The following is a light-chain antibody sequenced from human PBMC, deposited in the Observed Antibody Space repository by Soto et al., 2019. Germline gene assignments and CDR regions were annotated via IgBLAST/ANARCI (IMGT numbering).Light chain of an antibody. CDR2: ATS. J-gene: IGKJ4*01. CDR3: QHASSFPLT. V-gene: IGKV1-12*01. CDR1: EDIGHF. Sequence: DIQMAQSPSSLSPSVGDTVTLTCRASEDIGHFLAWYQQRPGTVPKLLIYATSRLQPGVPSRFRGSGSGTDFTLTISSLQPEDFATYYCQHASSFPLTFGGGTKVDIK.